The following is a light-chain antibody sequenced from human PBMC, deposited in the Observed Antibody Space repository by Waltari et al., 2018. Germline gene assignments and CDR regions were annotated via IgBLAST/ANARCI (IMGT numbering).Light chain of an antibody. CDR3: QQYYSNPAT. CDR2: AAS. J-gene: IGKJ1*01. V-gene: IGKV1-8*01. CDR1: QGISSY. Sequence: AIRITQSPSSLSASTGARATITCRASQGISSYLAWYQQKPGKAPKVLIYAASTLQSGVPSRFSGSGSGTDFTLTISCLQSEDFAIYYCQQYYSNPATFGQGTKVEIK.